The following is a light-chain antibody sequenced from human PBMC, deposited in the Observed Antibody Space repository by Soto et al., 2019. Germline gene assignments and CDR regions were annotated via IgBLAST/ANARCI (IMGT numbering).Light chain of an antibody. Sequence: QSVLTQSPSVSGAPGQRVTISCTGSRSNIGAGYDVHWYQQLPGTAPKLLIYANTNRPSGVPDRFSGSKSGTSASLAITGLQAEDEADYYCQSYATSLSAWVFGGGTKVTVL. CDR3: QSYATSLSAWV. CDR2: ANT. J-gene: IGLJ3*02. V-gene: IGLV1-40*01. CDR1: RSNIGAGYD.